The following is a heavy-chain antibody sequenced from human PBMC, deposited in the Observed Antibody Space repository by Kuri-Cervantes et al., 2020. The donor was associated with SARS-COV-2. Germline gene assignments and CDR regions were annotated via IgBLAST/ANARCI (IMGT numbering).Heavy chain of an antibody. CDR2: ISYDGSNK. Sequence: GGSLRLSCAASGFTFSSYAMHWVRQAPGKGLEWVAVISYDGSNKYYADSVKDRFTISRDNSKNTLYLQMNSLRAEDTAVYYCARGYAGAGSDYGRDKAYYYYYMDVWGKGTTVTVSS. V-gene: IGHV3-30-3*01. CDR1: GFTFSSYA. CDR3: ARGYAGAGSDYGRDKAYYYYYMDV. J-gene: IGHJ6*03. D-gene: IGHD4-17*01.